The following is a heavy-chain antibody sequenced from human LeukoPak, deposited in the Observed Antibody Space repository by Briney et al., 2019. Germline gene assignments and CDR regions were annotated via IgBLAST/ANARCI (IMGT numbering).Heavy chain of an antibody. J-gene: IGHJ5*02. CDR2: IYYSGST. V-gene: IGHV4-59*08. CDR3: ARHAAAAVYSWFDP. D-gene: IGHD4-11*01. CDR1: GGSISSYY. Sequence: SETLSLTCNVSGGSISSYYWSWIRQPPGKGLEWIGYIYYSGSTNYNPSLKSRVTMSVDTAKNQFSLKLSSVTAADTAVYYCARHAAAAVYSWFDPWAQGTQVTVSS.